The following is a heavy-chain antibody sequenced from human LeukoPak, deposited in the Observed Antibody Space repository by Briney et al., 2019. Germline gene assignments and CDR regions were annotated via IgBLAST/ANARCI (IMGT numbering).Heavy chain of an antibody. Sequence: SETLSLTCTVSGGSISSSSYYWGWIRQSPGKGLEWIGSIYYSGSTYYNPSLKSRVTISVDRSKNQFSLKLSSVTAADTAVYYCARGVPRVFSYYGSRSYYSWFDPWGQGTLVTVSS. CDR3: ARGVPRVFSYYGSRSYYSWFDP. D-gene: IGHD3-10*01. V-gene: IGHV4-39*07. J-gene: IGHJ5*02. CDR1: GGSISSSSYY. CDR2: IYYSGST.